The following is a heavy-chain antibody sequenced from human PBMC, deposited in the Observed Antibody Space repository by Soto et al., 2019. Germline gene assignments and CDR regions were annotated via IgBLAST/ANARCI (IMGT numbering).Heavy chain of an antibody. V-gene: IGHV1-69*12. CDR1: GGTFSSYA. CDR2: IIPIFGTA. Sequence: QVQLVQSGAEVKKPGSSVKVSCKASGGTFSSYAISWVRQAPGQGLEWMGGIIPIFGTADYAQNFQGRVTIPADESTSTAYMELSSLRSKDTAVYYCASLIAAAGPPHSPRYYYGMDVWGQGTTFTVSS. J-gene: IGHJ6*02. CDR3: ASLIAAAGPPHSPRYYYGMDV. D-gene: IGHD6-13*01.